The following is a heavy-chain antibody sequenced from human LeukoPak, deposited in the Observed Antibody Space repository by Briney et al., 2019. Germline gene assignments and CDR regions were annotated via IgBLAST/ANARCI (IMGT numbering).Heavy chain of an antibody. CDR3: TTNDAFDI. V-gene: IGHV3-48*03. CDR1: GFTFSSYE. CDR2: ISSSGSTI. J-gene: IGHJ3*02. Sequence: GGSLRLSCAASGFTFSSYEMNWVRQAPGKGLEWVSYISSSGSTIYYADSMKGRITVSRDNAKNSLYLQMNSLKTEDTAVYYCTTNDAFDIWGQGTMVTVSS. D-gene: IGHD1-14*01.